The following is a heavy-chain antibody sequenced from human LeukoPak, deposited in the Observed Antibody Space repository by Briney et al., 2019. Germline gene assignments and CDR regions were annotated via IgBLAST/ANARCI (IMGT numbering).Heavy chain of an antibody. Sequence: GGSLRLSCAASGFTFSSYAMSWVRQAPGKGLAWVSIISGGSGSTYCADSVKGRFTISRDNSKNTLYLQMNSLRDEDTAVYYCARHRFESGGYRSTDWGQGTLVTVSS. D-gene: IGHD3-22*01. J-gene: IGHJ4*02. CDR1: GFTFSSYA. CDR3: ARHRFESGGYRSTD. V-gene: IGHV3-23*01. CDR2: ISGGSGST.